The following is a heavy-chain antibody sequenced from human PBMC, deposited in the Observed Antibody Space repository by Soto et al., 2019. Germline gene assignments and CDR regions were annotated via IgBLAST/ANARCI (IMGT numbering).Heavy chain of an antibody. CDR3: ARDQTGITTAGGGRIDH. V-gene: IGHV3-30-3*01. CDR2: VSFDGSNK. D-gene: IGHD6-13*01. CDR1: GFTFSTHA. J-gene: IGHJ4*02. Sequence: QVQLVESGGGVVQPGRSLRLSCAASGFTFSTHAMHWVRQAPGKGLECVAIVSFDGSNKYYADSVKGRVTISRENSKNTLYMQMSGLTPEDTAVYYCARDQTGITTAGGGRIDHWGQGTLVTVSS.